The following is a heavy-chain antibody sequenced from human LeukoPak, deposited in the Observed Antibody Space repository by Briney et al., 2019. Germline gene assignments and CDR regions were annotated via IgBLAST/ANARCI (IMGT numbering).Heavy chain of an antibody. J-gene: IGHJ5*02. CDR2: IYPGDSDT. V-gene: IGHV5-51*01. Sequence: GESLKISCKGSGYSFTSYWIGWVRQIPGKGLELMGIIYPGDSDTRYSPSFQGQVTISADKSISTAYLQWSSLKASDTAMYYCARRIGYCSSTSCYSNWFDPWGQGTLVTVSS. CDR3: ARRIGYCSSTSCYSNWFDP. CDR1: GYSFTSYW. D-gene: IGHD2-2*01.